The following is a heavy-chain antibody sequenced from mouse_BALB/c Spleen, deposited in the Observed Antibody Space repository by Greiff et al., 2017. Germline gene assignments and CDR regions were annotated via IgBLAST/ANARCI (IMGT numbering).Heavy chain of an antibody. Sequence: EVKLVESGGGLVKPGGSLKLSCAASGFTFSDYYMYWVRQTPEKRLEWVATISDGGSYTYYPDSVKGRFTISRDNAKNNLYLQMSSLKSEDTAMYYCARGMITPYYAMDYWGQGTSVTVSS. D-gene: IGHD2-4*01. CDR1: GFTFSDYY. CDR3: ARGMITPYYAMDY. V-gene: IGHV5-4*02. J-gene: IGHJ4*01. CDR2: ISDGGSYT.